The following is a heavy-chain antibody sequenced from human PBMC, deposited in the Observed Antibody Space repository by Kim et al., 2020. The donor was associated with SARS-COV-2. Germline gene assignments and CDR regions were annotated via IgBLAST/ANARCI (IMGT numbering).Heavy chain of an antibody. D-gene: IGHD6-6*01. CDR2: IHYSGST. V-gene: IGHV4-31*03. CDR3: ARVPILRIAAREKGEDAFDI. CDR1: GGSISSGGYY. Sequence: SETLSLTCTVSGGSISSGGYYWSWIRQHPGKGLEWIGYIHYSGSTYYNPSLKSRVTISVDTSKNQFSLKLSSVTAADTAVYYCARVPILRIAAREKGEDAFDIWGQGTMVTVSS. J-gene: IGHJ3*02.